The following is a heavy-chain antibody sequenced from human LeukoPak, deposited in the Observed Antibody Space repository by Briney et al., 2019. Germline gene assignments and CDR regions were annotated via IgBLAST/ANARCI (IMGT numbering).Heavy chain of an antibody. Sequence: PGGSLRLSCAASGFTFSSYAMNWVRQAPGKGLEWVSAISGSGGSTYYADSVKGRFTISRDNSKNTLYLQMNSLRAEDTAVYYCAKDQRFGSPGVLFNYFDYWGQGTLVTVSS. V-gene: IGHV3-23*01. CDR3: AKDQRFGSPGVLFNYFDY. CDR1: GFTFSSYA. J-gene: IGHJ4*02. CDR2: ISGSGGST. D-gene: IGHD3-10*01.